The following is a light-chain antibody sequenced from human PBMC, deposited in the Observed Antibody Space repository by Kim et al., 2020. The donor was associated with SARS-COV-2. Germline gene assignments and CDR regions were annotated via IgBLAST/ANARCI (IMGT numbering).Light chain of an antibody. J-gene: IGLJ2*01. CDR3: SSYAGSNNLV. CDR2: EVS. CDR1: SSDVGGYNY. V-gene: IGLV2-8*01. Sequence: GQSVTISCTGTSSDVGGYNYVSWYQQHPGKAPNLMSYEVSKRPSGVPDRFSGSKSGNTASLTVSGLQAEDEADYYCSSYAGSNNLVFGGGTQLTVL.